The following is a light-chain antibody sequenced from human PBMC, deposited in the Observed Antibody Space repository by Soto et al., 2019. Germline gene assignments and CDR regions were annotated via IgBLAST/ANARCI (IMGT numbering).Light chain of an antibody. CDR1: SSKIESNY. CDR2: RNN. V-gene: IGLV1-47*01. CDR3: AAWDDSLSGRGV. Sequence: QSVLTQPPSASGTPGQRVTISCSGRSSKIESNYVYWYQQLPGTAPKLLIYRNNQRPSGVPDRFSGSKSGTSASLAISGLRSEDEADYYCAAWDDSLSGRGVFGTGTKVT. J-gene: IGLJ1*01.